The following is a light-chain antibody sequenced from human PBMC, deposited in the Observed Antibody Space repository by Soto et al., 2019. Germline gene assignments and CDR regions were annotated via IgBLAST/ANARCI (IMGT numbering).Light chain of an antibody. V-gene: IGKV1-13*02. CDR3: QQYYSFPT. CDR1: QGISSA. J-gene: IGKJ5*01. Sequence: AIQLTQSPSSLSASVGDRVTITCRASQGISSALAWYQQKPGKAPKLLIFAASSLQTGVPSRFSGSRSGTEFTLTISSLQPDEFATYFCQQYYSFPTFAQWTRLEIK. CDR2: AAS.